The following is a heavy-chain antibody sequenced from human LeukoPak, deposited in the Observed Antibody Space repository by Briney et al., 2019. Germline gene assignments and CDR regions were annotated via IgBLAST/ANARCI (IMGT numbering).Heavy chain of an antibody. CDR2: VYYNGIT. D-gene: IGHD1/OR15-1a*01. CDR3: ASQLGGTTFH. CDR1: GGSVSSGSYY. J-gene: IGHJ4*02. Sequence: SETLSLTCTVSGGSVSSGSYYWSWIRQPPGKGLEWIGYVYYNGITNYNPSLKSRVSISLDTSKNQFSLRLNSVTAAETAVYYCASQLGGTTFHWGQGTLVTVSS. V-gene: IGHV4-61*01.